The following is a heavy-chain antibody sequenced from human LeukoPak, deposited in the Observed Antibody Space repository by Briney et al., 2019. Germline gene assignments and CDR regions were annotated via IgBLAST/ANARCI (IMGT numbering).Heavy chain of an antibody. CDR3: ANASQTLNIAVAGTAAY. D-gene: IGHD6-19*01. CDR1: GFTFSNYA. Sequence: QPGGSLRLSCAASGFTFSNYAMSWVRQAPGKGLEWVSAISAGGGSTYYADSVKGRFTISRDNSKNTLYLQMNSLRAEDTAVYYCANASQTLNIAVAGTAAYWGQGTLVTVSS. CDR2: ISAGGGST. J-gene: IGHJ4*02. V-gene: IGHV3-23*01.